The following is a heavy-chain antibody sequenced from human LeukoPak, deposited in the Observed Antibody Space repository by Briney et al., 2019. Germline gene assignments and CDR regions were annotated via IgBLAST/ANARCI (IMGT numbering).Heavy chain of an antibody. Sequence: PSQTLSLICTVSGGSISSGSYYWSWIRQPAGKGLEWIGRIYTSGSTNYNPSLKSRVTISVDTSKNQFSLKLSSVTAADTAVYYCAREGDCGGDCYLNWCDPWGQGTLVTVSS. CDR2: IYTSGST. CDR1: GGSISSGSYY. V-gene: IGHV4-61*02. J-gene: IGHJ5*02. D-gene: IGHD2-21*02. CDR3: AREGDCGGDCYLNWCDP.